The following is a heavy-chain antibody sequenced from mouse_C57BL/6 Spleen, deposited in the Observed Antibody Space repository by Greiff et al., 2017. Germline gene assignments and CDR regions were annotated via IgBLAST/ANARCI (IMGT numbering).Heavy chain of an antibody. CDR2: IYPSDSET. V-gene: IGHV1-61*01. D-gene: IGHD2-3*01. Sequence: QVQLKQPGAELVRPGSSVKLSCKASGYTFTSYWMDWVKQRPGQGLEWIGNIYPSDSETHYNQKFKDKATLTVDKSSSTAYMQLSSLTSEDSAVYYCARRDGPFDYWGQGTTLTVSS. CDR3: ARRDGPFDY. J-gene: IGHJ2*01. CDR1: GYTFTSYW.